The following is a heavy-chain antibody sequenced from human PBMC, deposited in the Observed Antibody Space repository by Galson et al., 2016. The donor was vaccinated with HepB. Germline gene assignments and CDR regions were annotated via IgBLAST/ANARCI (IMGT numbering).Heavy chain of an antibody. CDR2: IKQDGSEK. CDR3: TREGHGGFDY. V-gene: IGHV3-7*01. CDR1: GFTFGSYW. D-gene: IGHD3-16*01. J-gene: IGHJ4*02. Sequence: SLRLFCAASGFTFGSYWMSWIRQAPGSGLEWVANIKQDGSEKGYVDSVEGRFTISRDNAKNSLYLQMNSLRVEDTGVYYCTREGHGGFDYWGQGTLVIVSS.